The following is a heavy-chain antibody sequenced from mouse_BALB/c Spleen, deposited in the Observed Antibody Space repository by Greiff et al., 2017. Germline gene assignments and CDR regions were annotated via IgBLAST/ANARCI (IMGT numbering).Heavy chain of an antibody. D-gene: IGHD2-10*02. CDR1: GFAFSSYD. V-gene: IGHV5-12-1*01. J-gene: IGHJ3*01. CDR3: ASPGYGNYFAY. CDR2: ISSGGGST. Sequence: EVHLVESGGGLVKPGGSLKLSCAASGFAFSSYDMSWVRQTPEKRLEWVAYISSGGGSTYYPDTVKGRFTISRDNAKNTLYLQMSSLKSEDTAMYYCASPGYGNYFAYWGQGTLVTVSA.